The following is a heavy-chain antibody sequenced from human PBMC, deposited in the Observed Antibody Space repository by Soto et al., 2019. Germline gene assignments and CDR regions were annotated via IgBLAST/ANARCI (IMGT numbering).Heavy chain of an antibody. CDR3: ATLSAINRNLYYYGMEV. V-gene: IGHV1-69*13. J-gene: IGHJ6*04. D-gene: IGHD3-9*01. CDR1: GGTFSSYA. CDR2: IIPIFGTA. Sequence: SVKVSCKASGGTFSSYAISWVRQAPGQGLEWMGGIIPIFGTANYAQKFQGRVTITADESTSTAYMELSSLRSEDTAVYYCATLSAINRNLYYYGMEVWGEGTTVTVSS.